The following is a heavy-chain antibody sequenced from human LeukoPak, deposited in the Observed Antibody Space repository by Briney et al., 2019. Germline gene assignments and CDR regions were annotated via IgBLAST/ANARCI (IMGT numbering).Heavy chain of an antibody. CDR3: ARDYCGGDCYPFDY. J-gene: IGHJ4*02. D-gene: IGHD2-21*02. Sequence: GGSLRLSCAVSGFTFDDYGMSWVRQAPGKGLEWVTGINWNGGSTGYADSVKGRFTISRDNAKKSVYLKMNSLRGEDTALYYCARDYCGGDCYPFDYWGQGTLVTVSS. CDR1: GFTFDDYG. V-gene: IGHV3-20*04. CDR2: INWNGGST.